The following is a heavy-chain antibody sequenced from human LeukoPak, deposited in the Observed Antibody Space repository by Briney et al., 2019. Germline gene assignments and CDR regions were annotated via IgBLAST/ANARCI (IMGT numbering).Heavy chain of an antibody. CDR1: GFSFSSYW. J-gene: IGHJ4*02. D-gene: IGHD3-22*01. CDR2: INSDGSST. Sequence: PGGSLRLSCAASGFSFSSYWMHWVRQAPGKGLEWVSCINSDGSSTTYSDSVKSRFTISRDNAKNTLYLQMNSLRADDTAVYYCSRAVRTHPPADYWGPGTQVTVSS. V-gene: IGHV3-74*01. CDR3: SRAVRTHPPADY.